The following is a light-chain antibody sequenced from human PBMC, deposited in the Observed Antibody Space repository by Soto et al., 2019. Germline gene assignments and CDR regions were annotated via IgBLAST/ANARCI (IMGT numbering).Light chain of an antibody. CDR3: QQYGSSLLYT. CDR2: GAS. Sequence: EIVLTQSPGTLSFSPGERATLSCRVSQSVSSSYLAWYQQKPGQAPRLLIYGASSRATGIPDRFNGSGSGTDFTLTISRLEPEDFAVYYCQQYGSSLLYTFGQGTKVEIK. CDR1: QSVSSSY. J-gene: IGKJ2*01. V-gene: IGKV3-20*01.